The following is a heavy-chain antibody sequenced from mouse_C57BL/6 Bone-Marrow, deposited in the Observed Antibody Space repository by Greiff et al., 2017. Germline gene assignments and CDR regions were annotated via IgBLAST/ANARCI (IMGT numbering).Heavy chain of an antibody. CDR3: ARDGYYPWFAY. D-gene: IGHD2-3*01. V-gene: IGHV1-50*01. CDR1: GYTFTSYW. J-gene: IGHJ3*01. CDR2: IDPSDSYT. Sequence: QVQLQQPGAELVKPGASVKLSCKASGYTFTSYWMQWVKQRPGQGLEWIGEIDPSDSYTNYNQKFKGKATFTVDTSSSTAYMQLSSLTSEDSAVYYCARDGYYPWFAYWGQGTLVTVSA.